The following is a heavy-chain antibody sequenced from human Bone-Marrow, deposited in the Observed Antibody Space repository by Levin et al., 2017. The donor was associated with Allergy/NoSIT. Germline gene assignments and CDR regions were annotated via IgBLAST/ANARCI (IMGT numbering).Heavy chain of an antibody. CDR1: GGSIRSYY. D-gene: IGHD3-10*01. Sequence: SETLSLTCTVSGGSIRSYYWSWIRQPAGKGLEWIGRIFPSGTTSYNPSLKSRVTMSVDTSKNHFSLNLNSVTAADTAVYYCAKGFTIYYYYNGMDVWGQGTTVTVSS. CDR3: AKGFTIYYYYNGMDV. CDR2: IFPSGTT. V-gene: IGHV4-4*07. J-gene: IGHJ6*01.